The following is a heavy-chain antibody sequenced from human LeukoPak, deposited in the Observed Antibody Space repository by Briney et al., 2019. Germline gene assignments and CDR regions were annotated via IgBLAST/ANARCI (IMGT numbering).Heavy chain of an antibody. J-gene: IGHJ2*01. CDR2: ISGSGGST. CDR1: GFTFSSYA. Sequence: PGGSLRLSCAASGFTFSSYAMSWVRQAPGKGLEWVSAISGSGGSTYYADSVKGRFTISRDNARNSLFLQMNSLRAEDTAVYYCARLFYSDYITHWYFDLWGRGTLVTVSS. V-gene: IGHV3-23*01. D-gene: IGHD4-11*01. CDR3: ARLFYSDYITHWYFDL.